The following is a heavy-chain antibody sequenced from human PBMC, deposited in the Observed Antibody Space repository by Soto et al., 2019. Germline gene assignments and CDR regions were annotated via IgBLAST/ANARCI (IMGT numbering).Heavy chain of an antibody. V-gene: IGHV1-69*01. J-gene: IGHJ5*02. Sequence: QVQLVQSGAEVKKPGSSVKVSCKASGGTFSSYAISWVRQAPGQGLEWMGGIIPIFGTANYAQKFQGRVTITADESTSTAYMELSSLRYEDTAVYYCARGIRGPAAICNWFDPWGQGTLVTVSS. CDR2: IIPIFGTA. D-gene: IGHD2-2*01. CDR3: ARGIRGPAAICNWFDP. CDR1: GGTFSSYA.